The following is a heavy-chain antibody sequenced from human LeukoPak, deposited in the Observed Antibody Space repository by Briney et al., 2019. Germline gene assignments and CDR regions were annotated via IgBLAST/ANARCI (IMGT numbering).Heavy chain of an antibody. CDR2: IDPSGGSN. D-gene: IGHD5-24*01. Sequence: ASVKVSCKASGYTVINYYMHWVRQAPGQGLEWMGMIDPSGGSNTYAQKFQGRVTMTRDTSASTVYMELSSLTSEDTAVYYCARGRVTRARLCRDGYLLDYWGQGTLVTVSS. V-gene: IGHV1-46*01. J-gene: IGHJ4*02. CDR3: ARGRVTRARLCRDGYLLDY. CDR1: GYTVINYY.